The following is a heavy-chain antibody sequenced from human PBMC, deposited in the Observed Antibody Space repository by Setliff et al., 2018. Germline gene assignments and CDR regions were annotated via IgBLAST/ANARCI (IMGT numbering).Heavy chain of an antibody. D-gene: IGHD1-26*01. Sequence: ASVKVSCKASGYTFTSYGFSWVRQAPGQGLEWMGRISVYNGNTNYGQKYQGRVAMTTDTSTNTVYMELRSLRSDDTAVYFCAREYSGGGLTWGQGTMVTVS. CDR3: AREYSGGGLT. CDR1: GYTFTSYG. V-gene: IGHV1-18*01. J-gene: IGHJ3*01. CDR2: ISVYNGNT.